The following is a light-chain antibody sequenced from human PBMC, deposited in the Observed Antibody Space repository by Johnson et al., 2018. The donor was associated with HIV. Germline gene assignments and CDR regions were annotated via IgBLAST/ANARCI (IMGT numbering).Light chain of an antibody. V-gene: IGLV1-51*01. CDR3: GTWDSSLRANV. CDR2: DNN. CDR1: SSNVGSSF. Sequence: QAVLTQPPSVSAAPGQTVTISCSGSSSNVGSSFVSWYRQVPGTAPKLLIYDNNKRPSGIPGRFSGSKSGPSATLGITGLQTGDEADYYCGTWDSSLRANVFGTGTKVTVL. J-gene: IGLJ1*01.